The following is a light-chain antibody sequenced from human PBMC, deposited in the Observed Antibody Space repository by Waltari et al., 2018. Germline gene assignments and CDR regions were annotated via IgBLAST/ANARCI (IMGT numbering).Light chain of an antibody. CDR2: WAS. V-gene: IGKV4-1*01. CDR1: QSVLYSSNKNY. Sequence: DIVMTQSPDSLAVSLGERATINCKSSQSVLYSSNKNYFGWYQQKPGQPPKLLFYWASTRESGVPDRFSGSGSGTDFTLTIGSLQAEDVAVYYCQQYYTTPWTFGQGTKVEIK. CDR3: QQYYTTPWT. J-gene: IGKJ1*01.